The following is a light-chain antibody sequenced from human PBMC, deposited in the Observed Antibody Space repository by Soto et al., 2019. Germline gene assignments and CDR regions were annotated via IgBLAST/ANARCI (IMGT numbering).Light chain of an antibody. J-gene: IGLJ1*01. CDR1: SSNIGAYD. CDR3: QSYDSSLSAFV. CDR2: GTS. Sequence: VLTQPPSVSGAPGQRVTISCTGSSSNIGAYDVHWYQQLPGAAPKLLIYGTSNRPSGVPGRFSGSKSGTSASLAITGLQAEDEVDYYCQSYDSSLSAFVFGTGTKVTVL. V-gene: IGLV1-40*01.